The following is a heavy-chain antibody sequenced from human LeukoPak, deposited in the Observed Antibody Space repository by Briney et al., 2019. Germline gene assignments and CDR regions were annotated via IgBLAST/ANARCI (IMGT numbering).Heavy chain of an antibody. Sequence: GSSVKVSCKASGGTFSSYAISWVRQAPGQGLEWMGRIIPILGIANYAQKFQGRVTITADKSTSTAYMELSGLRSEDTAVYYCAREGYGDYVGWFDPWSQGTLVTVSS. D-gene: IGHD4-17*01. V-gene: IGHV1-69*04. CDR1: GGTFSSYA. J-gene: IGHJ5*02. CDR2: IIPILGIA. CDR3: AREGYGDYVGWFDP.